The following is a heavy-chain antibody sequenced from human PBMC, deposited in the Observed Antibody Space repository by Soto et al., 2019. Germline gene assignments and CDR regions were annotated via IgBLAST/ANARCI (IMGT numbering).Heavy chain of an antibody. V-gene: IGHV3-30-3*01. D-gene: IGHD2-2*01. CDR2: ISYDGSNK. J-gene: IGHJ4*02. CDR3: ARDPDCISTSCFPDY. Sequence: QVQLVESGGGVVQPGRSLRLSCAASGFTFSSYAMHWVRQAPGKGLEWVAVISYDGSNKYYADSVKGRFTISRDNSKNTLYLQMNSLRAEDTAVYYCARDPDCISTSCFPDYWGQGTLVTVSS. CDR1: GFTFSSYA.